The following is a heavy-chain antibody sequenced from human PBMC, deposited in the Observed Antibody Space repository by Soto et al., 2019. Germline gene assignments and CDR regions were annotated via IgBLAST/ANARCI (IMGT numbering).Heavy chain of an antibody. CDR1: GFTFRSYS. CDR2: ISSSSTSI. J-gene: IGHJ5*02. CDR3: ARGSTVTSGGRWFDP. Sequence: PGGSLRLSCAASGFTFRSYSMNLVRQAPGQGLEWVSSISSSSTSIYYADSLKGRFTISRDNAKNSLFLQMNSPRAEDTAVYYCARGSTVTSGGRWFDPWGRGTLVTVSS. V-gene: IGHV3-21*01. D-gene: IGHD4-4*01.